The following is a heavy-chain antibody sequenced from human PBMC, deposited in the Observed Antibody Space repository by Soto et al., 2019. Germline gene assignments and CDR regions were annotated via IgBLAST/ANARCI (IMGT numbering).Heavy chain of an antibody. CDR1: GFTLSSAW. CDR2: IKEDGSER. Sequence: EVQLVESGGGLVQPGGSLRLSCAASGFTLSSAWMTWVRQAPGKGLEWVANIKEDGSERYYVHSVEGRFTVSRDNAKKSLYLQMASLRAEDTAIYYCVRSYDFWGQGTQVTVSS. J-gene: IGHJ4*02. V-gene: IGHV3-7*05. CDR3: VRSYDF.